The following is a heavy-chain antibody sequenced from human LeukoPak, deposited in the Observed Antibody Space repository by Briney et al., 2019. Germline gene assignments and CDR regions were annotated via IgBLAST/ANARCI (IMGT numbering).Heavy chain of an antibody. J-gene: IGHJ4*02. D-gene: IGHD1-26*01. CDR2: ISSNGGST. CDR3: ARGAEWELPYYFDY. CDR1: GYTFSSYA. Sequence: GASVKVSCKASGYTFSSYAMHWVRQAPGKGLEYVSAISSNGGSTYYANSVKGRFTISRDNSKNTLYLQMGSLRAEDMAVYYCARGAEWELPYYFDYWGQGTLVTVSS. V-gene: IGHV3-64*01.